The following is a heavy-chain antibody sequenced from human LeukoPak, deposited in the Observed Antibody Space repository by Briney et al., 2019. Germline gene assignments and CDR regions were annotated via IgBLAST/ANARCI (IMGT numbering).Heavy chain of an antibody. CDR1: GFTFSSYG. V-gene: IGHV3-30*03. CDR3: AREKYCSSTSCYYLDY. D-gene: IGHD2-2*01. J-gene: IGHJ4*02. CDR2: ISYDGSNK. Sequence: GGSLRLSCAASGFTFSSYGMHWVRQAPGKGLEWVAVISYDGSNKYYADSVKGRFTISRDNSKNTLYLQMNSLRAEDTAVYYCAREKYCSSTSCYYLDYWGQGTLVTVSS.